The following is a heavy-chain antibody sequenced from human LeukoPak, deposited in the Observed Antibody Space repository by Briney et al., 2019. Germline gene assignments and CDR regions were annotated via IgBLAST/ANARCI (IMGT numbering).Heavy chain of an antibody. V-gene: IGHV4-4*07. CDR2: IYTSGST. CDR3: ARDRDPGRYSGYDLAY. Sequence: PSETLSLTCTVSGGSISSYYWSWIRQPAGKGLEWIGRIYTSGSTNYNPSLKSRVTMSVDTSKNQFSLKLSSVTAADTAVYYCARDRDPGRYSGYDLAYWGQGTLVTVSS. J-gene: IGHJ4*02. CDR1: GGSISSYY. D-gene: IGHD5-12*01.